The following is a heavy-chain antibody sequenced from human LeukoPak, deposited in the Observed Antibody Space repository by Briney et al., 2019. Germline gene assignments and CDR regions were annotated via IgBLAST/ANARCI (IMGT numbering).Heavy chain of an antibody. V-gene: IGHV1-2*06. CDR1: GHTFTGYY. D-gene: IGHD3-22*01. Sequence: ASVKVSCKASGHTFTGYYMHWVRQAPGQGLEWMGRINPNSGGTNYAQKFQGRVTMTRDTSISTAYMELSRLRSDDTAVYYCAGRYYYDSSGYMYFQHWGQGTLVTVSS. J-gene: IGHJ1*01. CDR3: AGRYYYDSSGYMYFQH. CDR2: INPNSGGT.